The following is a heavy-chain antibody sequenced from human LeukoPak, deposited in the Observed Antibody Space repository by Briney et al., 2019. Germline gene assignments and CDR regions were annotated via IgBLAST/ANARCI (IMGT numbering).Heavy chain of an antibody. V-gene: IGHV3-48*04. J-gene: IGHJ4*02. CDR1: GFTFSSYS. D-gene: IGHD5-24*01. CDR3: AREDPEMATTDY. Sequence: GGSLRLSCAASGFTFSSYSMNWVRQAPGKGLEWVSYISSSTIYYADSVKGRFTISRDNAKNSLYLQMNSLRAEDTAVYYCAREDPEMATTDYWGQGTLVTVSS. CDR2: ISSSTI.